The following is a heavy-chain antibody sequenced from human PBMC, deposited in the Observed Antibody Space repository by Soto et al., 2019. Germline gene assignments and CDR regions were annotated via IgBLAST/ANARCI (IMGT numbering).Heavy chain of an antibody. CDR3: ARSPGVFDY. J-gene: IGHJ4*02. D-gene: IGHD3-10*01. V-gene: IGHV1-69*06. CDR1: GGTFSSLA. Sequence: QVQLVQSGAEVKKPGSSVKVSCKASGGTFSSLAISWVRQAPGQGLEWMGGLVPVFGTANYAQKFQDRVTITADKSTSTSYMELRSLRSEDTSVYYGARSPGVFDYWGQGTLVTVAS. CDR2: LVPVFGTA.